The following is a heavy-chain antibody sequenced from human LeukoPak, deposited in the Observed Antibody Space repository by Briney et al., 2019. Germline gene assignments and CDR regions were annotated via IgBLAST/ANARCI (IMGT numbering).Heavy chain of an antibody. D-gene: IGHD1-14*01. Sequence: GGSLRLSCVAYGFNFGDYSMNWVRQAPGKGLDWVSGISGTSSYMYYGDSVKGRFTVSRDNAKNMLCLQVNSLRAEDTAVYYCATQQGGNPAYWGQGTLVTVSS. J-gene: IGHJ4*02. CDR2: ISGTSSYM. CDR1: GFNFGDYS. V-gene: IGHV3-21*01. CDR3: ATQQGGNPAY.